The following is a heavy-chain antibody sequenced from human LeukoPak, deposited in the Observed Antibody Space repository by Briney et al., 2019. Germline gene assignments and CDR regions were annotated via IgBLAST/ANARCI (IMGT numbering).Heavy chain of an antibody. D-gene: IGHD6-13*01. CDR2: INSDGSST. Sequence: GGSLRLSCITSGFTFGDYAMSWVRQAPGKGLVWVSRINSDGSSTSYADSVKGRFTISRDNAKNTLYLQMNSLRAEDTAVYYCARVKGGYSSSWYTPHFDYWGQGTLVTVSS. J-gene: IGHJ4*02. V-gene: IGHV3-74*01. CDR3: ARVKGGYSSSWYTPHFDY. CDR1: GFTFGDYA.